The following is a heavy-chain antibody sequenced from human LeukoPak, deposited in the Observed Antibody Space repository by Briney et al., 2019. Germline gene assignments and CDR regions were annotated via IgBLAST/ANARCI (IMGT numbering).Heavy chain of an antibody. CDR1: GFPFSDYV. V-gene: IGHV3-21*01. J-gene: IGHJ5*02. CDR2: ISSSSSYI. CDR3: ARDKSSPAYDDP. Sequence: GGSLRLSCAASGFPFSDYVMNWVRQAPGKGLEWVSSISSSSSYIYYADSVKGRFTISRDNAKNSLYLQMNSLRAEDTAVYYCARDKSSPAYDDPWGQGTLVTVSS. D-gene: IGHD2-8*01.